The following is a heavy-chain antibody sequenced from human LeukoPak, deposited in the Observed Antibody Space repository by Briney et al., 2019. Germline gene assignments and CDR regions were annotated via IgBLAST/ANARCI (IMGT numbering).Heavy chain of an antibody. V-gene: IGHV1-18*01. Sequence: ASVKVSCKASGYTFTSYGISWVRQAPGQGREWMGWISAYNGNTNYAQKLQGRVTMTTDTSTSTAYLELRSLRSDDTAVYYCARYNSLYCYYYLDVWGKGTTVTVSS. J-gene: IGHJ6*03. CDR1: GYTFTSYG. D-gene: IGHD1-14*01. CDR3: ARYNSLYCYYYLDV. CDR2: ISAYNGNT.